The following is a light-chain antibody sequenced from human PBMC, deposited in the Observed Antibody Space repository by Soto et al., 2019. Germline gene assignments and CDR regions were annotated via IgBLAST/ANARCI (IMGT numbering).Light chain of an antibody. V-gene: IGKV3-20*01. CDR1: QSLSSSY. J-gene: IGKJ4*01. CDR2: GAS. CDR3: QQYDTSPLT. Sequence: IVLTQSPGTLSLSPGARATLSXRNSQSLSSSYLAWYQQKPGQAPRLLIYGASSRATGIPDRFSGSGSGTDFTLTISRLEPEDFAVYHCQQYDTSPLTFGGGTKVDIK.